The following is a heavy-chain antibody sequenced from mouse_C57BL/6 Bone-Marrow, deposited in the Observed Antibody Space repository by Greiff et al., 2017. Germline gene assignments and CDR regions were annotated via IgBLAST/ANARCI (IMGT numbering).Heavy chain of an antibody. CDR1: GFTFSSYG. Sequence: DVQLQESGGDLVKPGGSLKLSCAASGFTFSSYGMSWVRQTPDKRLEWVATISSGGSYTYYPDSVKGRFTISRDNAKNTLYLQMSSLKSEDTAMYYCARQRYSSSWFAYWGQGTLVTVSA. D-gene: IGHD1-1*01. CDR3: ARQRYSSSWFAY. V-gene: IGHV5-6*01. J-gene: IGHJ3*01. CDR2: ISSGGSYT.